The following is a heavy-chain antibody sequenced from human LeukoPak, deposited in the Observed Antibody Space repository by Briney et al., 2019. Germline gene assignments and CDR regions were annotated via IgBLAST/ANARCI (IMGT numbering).Heavy chain of an antibody. CDR1: GFTFSSYA. D-gene: IGHD2-2*01. V-gene: IGHV3-23*01. J-gene: IGHJ5*02. CDR2: ISGSGGST. CDR3: AKAADIVVVPAAIFNWFDP. Sequence: GGSLRLSCAASGFTFSSYAMSWVRQAPGKGLEWVSAISGSGGSTYYADSVKGRFTISRDSSKNTLYLQMNSLRAEDTAVYYCAKAADIVVVPAAIFNWFDPWGQGTLVTVSS.